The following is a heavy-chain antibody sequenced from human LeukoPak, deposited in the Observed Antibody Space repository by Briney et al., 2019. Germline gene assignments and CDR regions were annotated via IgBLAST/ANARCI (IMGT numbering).Heavy chain of an antibody. CDR1: GFTFSSYA. J-gene: IGHJ4*02. D-gene: IGHD6-13*01. CDR2: IYSGGST. CDR3: ARARYSSSFYVARELINFDY. Sequence: GGSLRLSCAASGFTFSSYAMSWVRQAPGKGLEWVSVIYSGGSTYYADSVKGRFTISRDNSKNTLYLQMNSLRAEDTAVYYCARARYSSSFYVARELINFDYWGQGTLVTVSS. V-gene: IGHV3-66*01.